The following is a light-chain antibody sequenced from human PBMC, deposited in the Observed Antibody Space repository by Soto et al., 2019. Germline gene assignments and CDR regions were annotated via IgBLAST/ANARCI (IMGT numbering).Light chain of an antibody. Sequence: QSVLTQPPSVSAAPGQTVTISCSGSSSNIGNNFVTWYQQLPGTAPKLLIFGNSNRPSGVPDRFSGSKSGTSASLAITGLQAEDEGDYYCQSYDSTLSARYVFGTGTKLTVL. CDR1: SSNIGNNF. CDR2: GNS. V-gene: IGLV1-40*01. J-gene: IGLJ1*01. CDR3: QSYDSTLSARYV.